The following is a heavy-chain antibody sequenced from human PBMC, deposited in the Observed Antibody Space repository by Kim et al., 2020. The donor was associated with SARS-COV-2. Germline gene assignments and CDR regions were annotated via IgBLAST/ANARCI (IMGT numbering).Heavy chain of an antibody. CDR3: AKMSSSIAVAGTIDY. CDR2: ISGSGGST. CDR1: GFTFSSYA. D-gene: IGHD6-19*01. J-gene: IGHJ4*02. V-gene: IGHV3-23*01. Sequence: GGSLRLSCAASGFTFSSYAVSWVRQAPGKGLEWVSAISGSGGSTYYADSVKGRFTISRDNSKNTLYLQMNSLRAEDTAVYYCAKMSSSIAVAGTIDYWGQGALVTVSS.